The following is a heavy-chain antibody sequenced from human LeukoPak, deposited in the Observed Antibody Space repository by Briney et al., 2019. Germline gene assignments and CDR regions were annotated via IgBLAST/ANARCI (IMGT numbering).Heavy chain of an antibody. V-gene: IGHV1-3*01. Sequence: ASVKVSCKASGYRFIGYNIDWVRQAPGQRPEWMGRINAENGDTKYSEKSQGRVTTTTDTVASTSYMELSSLRSEDTAVYYCARDQYNVIDSWGQGTLVTVSS. CDR2: INAENGDT. J-gene: IGHJ4*02. D-gene: IGHD1-14*01. CDR1: GYRFIGYN. CDR3: ARDQYNVIDS.